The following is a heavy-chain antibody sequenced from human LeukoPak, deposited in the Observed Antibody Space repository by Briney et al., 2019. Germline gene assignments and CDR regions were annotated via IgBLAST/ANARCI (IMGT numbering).Heavy chain of an antibody. J-gene: IGHJ4*02. CDR1: GFTFSYFA. CDR2: ISYSGGST. V-gene: IGHV3-23*01. D-gene: IGHD6-13*01. CDR3: AKDWALRAAGSFDY. Sequence: GGSLRLSCAASGFTFSYFAMTWVRQAPGKGLEWVSTISYSGGSTYYADSVKGRFIISRDNSKNTLYLQMNNLRAEDTAVYYCAKDWALRAAGSFDYWGQGTLVTVSS.